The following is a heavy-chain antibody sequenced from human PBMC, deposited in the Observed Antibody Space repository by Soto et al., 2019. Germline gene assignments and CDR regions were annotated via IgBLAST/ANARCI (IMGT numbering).Heavy chain of an antibody. V-gene: IGHV4-34*01. CDR3: ARGEIFGIAVAGRGNCIDP. CDR1: GGSFSGYY. J-gene: IGHJ5*02. Sequence: SETLSLTCAVYGGSFSGYYWSWIRQPPGKGLEWVGEINHSGSTTYNPCIKYPVTISGDTSKNQFTLKLRSVTAADTAVYYCARGEIFGIAVAGRGNCIDPWGQGTPVTVSS. CDR2: INHSGST. D-gene: IGHD6-19*01.